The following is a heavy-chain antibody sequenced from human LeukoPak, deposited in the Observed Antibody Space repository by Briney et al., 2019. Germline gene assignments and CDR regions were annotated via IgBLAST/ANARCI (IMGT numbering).Heavy chain of an antibody. CDR2: IRYDGSNK. CDR1: GFTFSSYG. V-gene: IGHV3-30*02. Sequence: PGGSLRLSCAASGFTFSSYGMHWVRQAPSKGLEWVAFIRYDGSNKYYADSVKGRFTISRDNSKNTLYLQMNSLRAEDTAVYYCAKAGGYCGGDCYSGYFQHWGQGTLVTVSS. D-gene: IGHD2-21*02. J-gene: IGHJ1*01. CDR3: AKAGGYCGGDCYSGYFQH.